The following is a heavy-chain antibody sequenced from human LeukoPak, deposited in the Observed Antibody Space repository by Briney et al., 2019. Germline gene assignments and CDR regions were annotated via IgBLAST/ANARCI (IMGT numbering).Heavy chain of an antibody. Sequence: PGGPLRLSCAASGFTFSSYGMHWVRQAPGKGLEWVAVISYGGSNKYYADSVKGRFTISRDNSKNTLYLQMNSLRAEDTAVYYCAKDHITVTTSYYFDYWGQGTLVTVSS. CDR2: ISYGGSNK. CDR1: GFTFSSYG. J-gene: IGHJ4*02. V-gene: IGHV3-30*18. CDR3: AKDHITVTTSYYFDY. D-gene: IGHD4-17*01.